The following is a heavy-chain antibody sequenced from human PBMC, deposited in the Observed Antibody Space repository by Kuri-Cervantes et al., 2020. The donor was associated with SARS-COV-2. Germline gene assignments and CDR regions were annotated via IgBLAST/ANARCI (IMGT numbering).Heavy chain of an antibody. J-gene: IGHJ4*02. CDR1: GGSISSYY. Sequence: SETLSLTCTVSGGSISSYYWSWIRQPPGKGLEWIGYIYYSGSTNYNPSLKSRVTISVDTSKNQFSLKLSSVTAADMAVYYCARGSSSWDFDYWGQGTLVTVSS. V-gene: IGHV4-59*01. CDR3: ARGSSSWDFDY. D-gene: IGHD6-13*01. CDR2: IYYSGST.